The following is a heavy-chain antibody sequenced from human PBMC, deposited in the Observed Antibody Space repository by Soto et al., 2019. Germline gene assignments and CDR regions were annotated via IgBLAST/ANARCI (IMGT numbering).Heavy chain of an antibody. J-gene: IGHJ4*02. CDR3: ARGVVPAANEEYYFDY. Sequence: QVQLVQSGAEVKKRGSSVKVSCKASGDTFSSYAISWVRQAPGQGLEWMGGIIPIFGTANYAQKFQGRVTITADESTSTAYMDLSSLRSEDTAVYYCARGVVPAANEEYYFDYWGQGTLVTVSS. CDR2: IIPIFGTA. V-gene: IGHV1-69*01. CDR1: GDTFSSYA. D-gene: IGHD2-2*01.